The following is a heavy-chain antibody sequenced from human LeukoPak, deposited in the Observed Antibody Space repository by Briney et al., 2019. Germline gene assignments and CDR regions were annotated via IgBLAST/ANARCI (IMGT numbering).Heavy chain of an antibody. J-gene: IGHJ4*02. CDR1: GFTVSSNY. CDR2: IYSGGST. V-gene: IGHV3-53*01. Sequence: GGSLRLSCTASGFTVSSNYMSWVRQAPGKGLEWVSVIYSGGSTYYADSVKGRFTISRDNSKNTLYLQMNSLRAEDTAVYYCARALAVASYFDYWGQRTLVTVSS. CDR3: ARALAVASYFDY. D-gene: IGHD6-19*01.